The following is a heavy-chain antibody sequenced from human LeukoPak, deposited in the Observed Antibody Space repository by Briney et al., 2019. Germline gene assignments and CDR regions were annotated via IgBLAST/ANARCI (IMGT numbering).Heavy chain of an antibody. CDR3: ARETRDGYNKVDY. D-gene: IGHD5-24*01. V-gene: IGHV4-61*02. CDR1: GGSISSGSYY. J-gene: IGHJ4*02. CDR2: IYTSGST. Sequence: PSETLSLTCTVSGGSISSGSYYWRWIRQPAGKGLEWIGRIYTSGSTNYNPSLKSRVTISVDTSKNQFSLKLSSVTAADTAVYYCARETRDGYNKVDYWGQGTLVTVSS.